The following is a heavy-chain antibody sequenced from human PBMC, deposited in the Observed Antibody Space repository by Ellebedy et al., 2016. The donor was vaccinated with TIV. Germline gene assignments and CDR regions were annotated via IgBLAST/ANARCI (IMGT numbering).Heavy chain of an antibody. CDR3: ARQWELVTPLDY. V-gene: IGHV3-7*01. CDR1: GFTFSSYW. Sequence: PGGSLRLSCAVSGFTFSSYWMNLVRQAPGKGLEWVANIKQDGSEKYYVDSVKGRFSISRDNAKNSLYLQMNSLRAEDTAVYYCARQWELVTPLDYWGQGTLVTVSS. CDR2: IKQDGSEK. J-gene: IGHJ4*02. D-gene: IGHD1-26*01.